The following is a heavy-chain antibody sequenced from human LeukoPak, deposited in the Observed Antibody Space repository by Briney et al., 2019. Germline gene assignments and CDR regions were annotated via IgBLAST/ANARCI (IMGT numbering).Heavy chain of an antibody. D-gene: IGHD3-16*01. Sequence: GGSLRLSCAASGFTFSSYAMSCVRQAPGKGLEWVSAISGSGGSTYYADSVKGRFTISRDNAKNSLSLQMTRLRAEDTAVYYCARVFAHWGQGALVTVSS. J-gene: IGHJ4*02. CDR2: ISGSGGST. V-gene: IGHV3-23*01. CDR3: ARVFAH. CDR1: GFTFSSYA.